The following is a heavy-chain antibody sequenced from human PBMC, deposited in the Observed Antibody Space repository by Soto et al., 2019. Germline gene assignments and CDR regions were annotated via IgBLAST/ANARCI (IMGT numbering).Heavy chain of an antibody. CDR1: GFTFSSYS. Sequence: GGSLRLSCAASGFTFSSYSMNWVRQAPGKGLEWVSSISSSSSYIYYADSVKGRFTISRDNAKNSLYLQMNGLRAEDTAVYYCARAYSWAPFDYWGQGTLVTVSS. V-gene: IGHV3-21*01. CDR3: ARAYSWAPFDY. J-gene: IGHJ4*02. D-gene: IGHD1-26*01. CDR2: ISSSSSYI.